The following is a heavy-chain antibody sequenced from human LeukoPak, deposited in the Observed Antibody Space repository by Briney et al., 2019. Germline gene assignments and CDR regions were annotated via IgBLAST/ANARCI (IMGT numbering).Heavy chain of an antibody. CDR1: GPFLKTYY. CDR2: IYDSGNT. J-gene: IGHJ4*02. Sequence: SETLSLTCSVSGPFLKTYYWSWIRQVPGRGLEWIGHIYDSGNTNYNPSLKSRVTILADTSKSQFSLKLNSVTAADTAVYFCATRRGFELFFDLWGQGTRVTVSS. CDR3: ATRRGFELFFDL. D-gene: IGHD3-10*01. V-gene: IGHV4-59*01.